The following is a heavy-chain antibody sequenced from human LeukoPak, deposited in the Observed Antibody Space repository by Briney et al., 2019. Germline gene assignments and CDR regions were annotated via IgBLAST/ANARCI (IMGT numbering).Heavy chain of an antibody. V-gene: IGHV3-33*01. J-gene: IGHJ4*02. D-gene: IGHD3-3*01. CDR1: GFTFSSYG. CDR3: ARDLEDAGKYYFDY. CDR2: IWYDGSNK. Sequence: GGSLRLSCAASGFTFSSYGMHWVRQAPGKGLEWVAVIWYDGSNKYYADSVKGRFTISRDNSKNTLYLQMNSLRAEDTAVYYCARDLEDAGKYYFDYWGQGTLVTVSS.